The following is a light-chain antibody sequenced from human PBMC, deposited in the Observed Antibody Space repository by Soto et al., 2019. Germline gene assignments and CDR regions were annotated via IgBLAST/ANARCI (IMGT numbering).Light chain of an antibody. CDR1: NIGSKS. J-gene: IGLJ1*01. Sequence: SYELTQPPSVSVAPGKTARITCGGNNIGSKSVHWYQQKPGQAPVLVIYYDSDRPSGIPERFSGSNSGNTATLTISRVEAGDEAYYYCQVWDSSSDHRGVFGTGTKLTVL. V-gene: IGLV3-21*04. CDR2: YDS. CDR3: QVWDSSSDHRGV.